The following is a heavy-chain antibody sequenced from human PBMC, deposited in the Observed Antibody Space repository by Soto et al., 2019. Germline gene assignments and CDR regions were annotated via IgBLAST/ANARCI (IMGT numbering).Heavy chain of an antibody. Sequence: GASVKVSCKASGYTFTSYYMNWVRQAPGQGLEWLGIINPSGGYTTYAQKFQGRVTLTRDTSASTAYMELSSLRSEDTAVYYCASCPQNCITSSPCCLFFDYWGQGTLVTVSS. CDR2: INPSGGYT. J-gene: IGHJ4*02. D-gene: IGHD3-10*01. V-gene: IGHV1-46*01. CDR1: GYTFTSYY. CDR3: ASCPQNCITSSPCCLFFDY.